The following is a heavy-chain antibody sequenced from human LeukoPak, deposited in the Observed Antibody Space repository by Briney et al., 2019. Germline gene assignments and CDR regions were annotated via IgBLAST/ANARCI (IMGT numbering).Heavy chain of an antibody. V-gene: IGHV4-34*01. CDR3: ARSVFGFGEFGGGY. D-gene: IGHD3-10*01. CDR1: GGSFSGYY. CDR2: INHSGST. J-gene: IGHJ4*02. Sequence: SETLSLTCAVYGGSFSGYYWSWIRQPPGKGLEWIGEINHSGSTNYNPSLKSRVTISVDTSKNQLSLKLSSVTAADTAVYYCARSVFGFGEFGGGYWGQGTLVTVSS.